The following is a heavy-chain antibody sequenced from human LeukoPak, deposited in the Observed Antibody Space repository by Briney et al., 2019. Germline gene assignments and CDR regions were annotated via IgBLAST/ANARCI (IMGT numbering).Heavy chain of an antibody. V-gene: IGHV1-69*04. CDR2: IIPILGIA. Sequence: ASVKVSCKASGGTFSSYAISCVRQAPRQGLEWMGRIIPILGIANYAQKFEGRVPSTADKSASTAYMELRSLRSEDTAVYYCGRDGWVEMATILDYWGQGTLVTVSS. D-gene: IGHD5-24*01. J-gene: IGHJ4*02. CDR1: GGTFSSYA. CDR3: GRDGWVEMATILDY.